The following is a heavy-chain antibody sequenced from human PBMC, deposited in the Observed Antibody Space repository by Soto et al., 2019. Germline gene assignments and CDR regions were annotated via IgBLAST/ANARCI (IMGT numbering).Heavy chain of an antibody. D-gene: IGHD5-18*01. CDR2: FDPEDDET. Sequence: QVQLVQSGAEVKKPGASVKVSCKVSGYSLTELSMHWVRQAPGKGREWMGGFDPEDDETIYAQKFQGRVTMTEDTSTDTAYLELRSLRSDDTAVYFCATGFLGSTYGYGGDYWGQGTLVTVSS. V-gene: IGHV1-24*01. CDR3: ATGFLGSTYGYGGDY. CDR1: GYSLTELS. J-gene: IGHJ4*02.